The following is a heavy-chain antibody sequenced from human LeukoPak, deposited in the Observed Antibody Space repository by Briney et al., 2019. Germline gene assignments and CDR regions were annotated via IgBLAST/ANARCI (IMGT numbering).Heavy chain of an antibody. V-gene: IGHV4-34*01. Sequence: PSETLSLTCAVYGGSFSGYYWSWLRQPPGKGLEWIGEINHSGSTNYNPSLKSRVTISVDTSKNQFSLKLSSVTAADTAVYYCARGYCSGGSCYSLRWFDPWGQGTLVTVSS. CDR3: ARGYCSGGSCYSLRWFDP. CDR2: INHSGST. CDR1: GGSFSGYY. J-gene: IGHJ5*02. D-gene: IGHD2-15*01.